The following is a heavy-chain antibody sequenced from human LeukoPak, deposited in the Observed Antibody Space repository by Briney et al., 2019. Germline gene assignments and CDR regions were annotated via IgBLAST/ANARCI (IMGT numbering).Heavy chain of an antibody. V-gene: IGHV3-49*04. CDR2: IRSNTYGGTA. CDR1: GFMFGEYS. D-gene: IGHD1-26*01. CDR3: TSPEGGTYYFDY. Sequence: GGTLRLSCAVSGFMFGEYSISWVRQAPGKGLEWVGFIRSNTYGGTAHYAASVKGGFTISRDDSRSSAYLQMNNLKTEDTAVYFCTSPEGGTYYFDYWGQGTLVTVSS. J-gene: IGHJ4*02.